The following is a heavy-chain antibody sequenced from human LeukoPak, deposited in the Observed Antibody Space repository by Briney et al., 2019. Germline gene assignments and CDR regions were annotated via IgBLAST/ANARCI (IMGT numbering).Heavy chain of an antibody. CDR2: IYYSGST. Sequence: SETLSLTCTVSGGSISSYYWSWIRQTPGKGLEWIGYIYYSGSTNYNPSLKSRVTISVDTSKNQFSLKLSSVTAADTAVYYCARHGSYDILTGYIDYWGQGTLVTVSS. D-gene: IGHD3-9*01. CDR1: GGSISSYY. J-gene: IGHJ4*02. CDR3: ARHGSYDILTGYIDY. V-gene: IGHV4-59*08.